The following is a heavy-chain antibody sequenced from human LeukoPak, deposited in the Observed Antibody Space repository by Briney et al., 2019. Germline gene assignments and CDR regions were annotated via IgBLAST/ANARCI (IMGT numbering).Heavy chain of an antibody. D-gene: IGHD3-16*01. Sequence: ASVKVSCKASGGTFSSYAISWVRQAPGQGLEWMGGIIPIFGTANYAQKFQGRVTITADKSTSTAYMELSSLRSEDTAVYYCAMAPYDYVWGSSLYYFDYWGQGTLVTVSS. J-gene: IGHJ4*02. CDR1: GGTFSSYA. CDR3: AMAPYDYVWGSSLYYFDY. CDR2: IIPIFGTA. V-gene: IGHV1-69*06.